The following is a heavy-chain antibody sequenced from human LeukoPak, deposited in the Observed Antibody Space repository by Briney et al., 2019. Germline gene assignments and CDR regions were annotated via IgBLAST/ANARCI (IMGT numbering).Heavy chain of an antibody. D-gene: IGHD2-8*02. CDR2: IYDSGST. V-gene: IGHV4-59*02. J-gene: IGHJ6*03. Sequence: PSETLSLTCTVSGGSVSNYYWTWIRQPPGKGLEWIGYIYDSGSTNYNPSLKSRVTISVDTSKNQFSLKLSSVTAADTAVYYCARVNRVRVPGGAGYYYYMEVWGKGTTVTVSS. CDR3: ARVNRVRVPGGAGYYYYMEV. CDR1: GGSVSNYY.